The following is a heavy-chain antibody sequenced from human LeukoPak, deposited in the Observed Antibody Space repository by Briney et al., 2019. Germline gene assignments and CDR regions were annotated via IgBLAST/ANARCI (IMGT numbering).Heavy chain of an antibody. CDR2: IHPRTGVT. V-gene: IGHV1-2*02. CDR3: ARDHNLGPDY. D-gene: IGHD7-27*01. Sequence: ASVKDTCKASGYTFTDHYFHWVRQAPGKGLEWVGWIHPRTGVTHYAQKFQVRVTLTRDTSISTAYMELSGLRSDDTAVYYCARDHNLGPDYWGQATLVTPSS. CDR1: GYTFTDHY. J-gene: IGHJ4*02.